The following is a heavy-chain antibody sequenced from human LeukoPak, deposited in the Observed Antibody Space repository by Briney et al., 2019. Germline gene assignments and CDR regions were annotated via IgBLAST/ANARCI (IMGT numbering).Heavy chain of an antibody. CDR2: IYYSGSA. Sequence: SETLSLTCTVSGGSISSGDYYWSWIRQPPGKGLEWIGYIYYSGSANYNPSLKSRVTKSVDTSKNQFSLKLSSVTAADTAVYYCASTQLLPPSLDYWGQGTLVTVSS. CDR1: GGSISSGDYY. J-gene: IGHJ4*02. D-gene: IGHD2-2*01. V-gene: IGHV4-30-4*08. CDR3: ASTQLLPPSLDY.